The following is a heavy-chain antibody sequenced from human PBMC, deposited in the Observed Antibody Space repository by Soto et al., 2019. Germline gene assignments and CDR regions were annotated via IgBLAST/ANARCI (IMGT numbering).Heavy chain of an antibody. D-gene: IGHD3-22*01. CDR3: AREFRTYYYDSSGPVDAFDI. CDR2: TYPGDSDT. J-gene: IGHJ3*02. Sequence: GESLKISCKGSGYSFTSYWIGWVRQMPGKGLEWMGITYPGDSDTRYSPSFQGQVTISADKSISTAYLQWSSLKASDTAMYYCAREFRTYYYDSSGPVDAFDIWGQGTMVTVSS. CDR1: GYSFTSYW. V-gene: IGHV5-51*01.